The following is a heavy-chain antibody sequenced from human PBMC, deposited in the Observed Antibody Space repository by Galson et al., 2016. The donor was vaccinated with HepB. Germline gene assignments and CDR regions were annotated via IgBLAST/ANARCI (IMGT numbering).Heavy chain of an antibody. CDR1: GFPFDSYS. CDR3: ARLNKLLPYFDY. J-gene: IGHJ4*02. V-gene: IGHV3-23*01. CDR2: ISGNGANT. D-gene: IGHD2-15*01. Sequence: SLRLSCAASGFPFDSYSVNWLRQAPGKGLKWVSTISGNGANTYHAGSVKGRFTVSRDNANNTLYLHMNSLRAEDTATYYCARLNKLLPYFDYWGQGILVTVTS.